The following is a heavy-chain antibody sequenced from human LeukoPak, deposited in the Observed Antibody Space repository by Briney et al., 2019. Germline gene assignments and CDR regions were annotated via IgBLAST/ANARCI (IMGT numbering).Heavy chain of an antibody. D-gene: IGHD4-17*01. Sequence: GGSLRLSCAASGFTFSSYSMNWVRQAPGKGLEWVSSISSSSSYIYYADSVKGRFTISRDNAKNSLYLQMNSLRAEDTAVYYRAREGSYGDYRYYYYYYMDVWGKGTTVTVSS. CDR3: AREGSYGDYRYYYYYYMDV. CDR2: ISSSSSYI. J-gene: IGHJ6*03. CDR1: GFTFSSYS. V-gene: IGHV3-21*01.